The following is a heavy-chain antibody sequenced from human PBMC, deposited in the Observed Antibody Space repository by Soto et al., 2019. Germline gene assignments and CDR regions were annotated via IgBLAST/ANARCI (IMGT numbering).Heavy chain of an antibody. D-gene: IGHD3-10*01. V-gene: IGHV3-23*01. CDR1: GFTFTSYS. J-gene: IGHJ6*02. CDR3: AEERTYPYGTGYYYYGMDV. CDR2: ISGSVDDT. Sequence: PGWSLRLSCAASGFTFTSYSMNWVRHSPGKWLEWVSAISGSVDDTYYEDSVRGLFTISRDNSRNTLYLQRNSLRAGHTAVYFCAEERTYPYGTGYYYYGMDVSGQGTTVTVSS.